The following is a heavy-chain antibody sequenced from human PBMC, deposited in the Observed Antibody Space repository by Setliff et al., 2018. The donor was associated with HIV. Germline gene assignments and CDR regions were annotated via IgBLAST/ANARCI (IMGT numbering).Heavy chain of an antibody. CDR2: IYYSGST. J-gene: IGHJ6*03. CDR1: GDSITSGGYF. Sequence: SETLSLTCTVSGDSITSGGYFWSWIRQLPGKGLEWIGHIYYSGSTYYNPSLKSRLAISVDTSKNQFSLKLSSVTAADTAVYYCARHRDPPGTSWIFYYYYMDLWGGGTTVTVSS. D-gene: IGHD2-2*01. CDR3: ARHRDPPGTSWIFYYYYMDL. V-gene: IGHV4-31*03.